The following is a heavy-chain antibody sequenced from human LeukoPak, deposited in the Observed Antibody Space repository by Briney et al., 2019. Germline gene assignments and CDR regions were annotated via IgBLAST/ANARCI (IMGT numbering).Heavy chain of an antibody. CDR2: ISASGDST. J-gene: IGHJ5*02. CDR3: AKGSGTTYRYNWFDP. V-gene: IGHV3-23*01. CDR1: GFTFSTYA. Sequence: GGSLRLSCAASGFTFSTYAMTWVRQAPGKGLEWVSAISASGDSTHYADSVKGRFTISRDNSKNTLYLQMNSLRAEDTALYYCAKGSGTTYRYNWFDPWGQGALVTVSS. D-gene: IGHD1-26*01.